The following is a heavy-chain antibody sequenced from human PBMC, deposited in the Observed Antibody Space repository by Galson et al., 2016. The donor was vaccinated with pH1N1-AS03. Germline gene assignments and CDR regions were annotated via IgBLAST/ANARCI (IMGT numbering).Heavy chain of an antibody. CDR1: GYAFSNFG. J-gene: IGHJ5*02. V-gene: IGHV1-18*04. CDR3: ARAAPFDP. Sequence: SVKVSCKASGYAFSNFGMSWVRQAPGQGLEWMGWISPQNGNTQYAQRLEGRVTMTTDTSTSTAYMELWSLPYDDTAVYYRARAAPFDPWGQGTLVIVSS. D-gene: IGHD2-15*01. CDR2: ISPQNGNT.